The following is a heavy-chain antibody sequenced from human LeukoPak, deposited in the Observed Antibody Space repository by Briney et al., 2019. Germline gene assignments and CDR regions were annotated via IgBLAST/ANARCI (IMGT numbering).Heavy chain of an antibody. CDR2: ISYSGDST. CDR1: GFTFNSYA. V-gene: IGHV3-23*01. Sequence: PGGSLRLSCAASGFTFNSYAMSWVRQAPGKGLEWVSSISYSGDSTDYADSVKGRLIISRDNSKDTLGLQMNSPRAEDTAIYYCARGTLAGYFLGYWGRGTLVAVSS. J-gene: IGHJ4*02. D-gene: IGHD6-19*01. CDR3: ARGTLAGYFLGY.